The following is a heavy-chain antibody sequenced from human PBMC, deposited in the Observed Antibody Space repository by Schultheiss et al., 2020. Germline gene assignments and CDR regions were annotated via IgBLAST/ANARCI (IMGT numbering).Heavy chain of an antibody. D-gene: IGHD3-10*01. J-gene: IGHJ4*02. V-gene: IGHV4-4*07. Sequence: SETLSLTCTVSGASISPYYWSWIRQSAEKGLEWIGRLYPGGSASYNPSLKSRVSMSRDTSKNHFSLKLNSVTAADTAVYYCAREGPRTLRVGDNHFDYWGQGILVTVSS. CDR2: LYPGGSA. CDR3: AREGPRTLRVGDNHFDY. CDR1: GASISPYY.